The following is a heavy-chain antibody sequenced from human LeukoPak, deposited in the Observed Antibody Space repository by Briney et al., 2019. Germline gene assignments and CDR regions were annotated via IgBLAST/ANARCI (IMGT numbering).Heavy chain of an antibody. Sequence: GGSLRLSCAASGFTFSNYAMTWVRQAPGKGLEGVSALSASGGTTYYEDSVKGRFTTSRDNSKNTLYLQMNSLRAEDTAVYYCAKLPREYCSSTSCPNWFDTWGQGTLVTVSS. CDR3: AKLPREYCSSTSCPNWFDT. CDR2: LSASGGTT. V-gene: IGHV3-23*01. D-gene: IGHD2-2*01. CDR1: GFTFSNYA. J-gene: IGHJ5*02.